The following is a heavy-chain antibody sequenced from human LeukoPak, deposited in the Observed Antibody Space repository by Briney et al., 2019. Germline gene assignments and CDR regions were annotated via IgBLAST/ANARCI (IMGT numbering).Heavy chain of an antibody. D-gene: IGHD5-18*01. V-gene: IGHV3-30-3*01. CDR3: ARARGYSYGTSRAFDY. J-gene: IGHJ4*02. Sequence: GGSLRLSCAASGFTFSSYAMHWVRQAPGKGLEWVAVISYDGSNKYYADSVKGRFTISRDNSKNTLYLQMNSLRAEDTAVYYCARARGYSYGTSRAFDYWGQGTLVTVSS. CDR1: GFTFSSYA. CDR2: ISYDGSNK.